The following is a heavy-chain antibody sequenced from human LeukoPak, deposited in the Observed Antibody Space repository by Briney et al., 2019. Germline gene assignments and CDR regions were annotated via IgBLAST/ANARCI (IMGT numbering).Heavy chain of an antibody. V-gene: IGHV3-21*01. J-gene: IGHJ5*02. Sequence: PGESLRLSCAASGFTFSYYNMNWVRQAPGKGLEWVSSIGSGGTHIYYADSVKGRFTISRDNAKNALYLQMNSLRAEDTAVYYCARDRVVVVPGPFDPWGQGTLVTVSS. CDR1: GFTFSYYN. D-gene: IGHD2-15*01. CDR3: ARDRVVVVPGPFDP. CDR2: IGSGGTHI.